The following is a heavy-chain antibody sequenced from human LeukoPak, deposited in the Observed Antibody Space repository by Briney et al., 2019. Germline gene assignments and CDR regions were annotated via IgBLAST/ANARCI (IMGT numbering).Heavy chain of an antibody. D-gene: IGHD2-15*01. V-gene: IGHV4-4*07. J-gene: IGHJ6*03. Sequence: SETLSLTCTVSGGSISSYYWSWIRQPAGKGLEWIGRIYTSRSTNYNPSLKSRVTISVDTSKNQFSLKLSPVTAADTAVYYCARGPVRVAMDVWGKGTTVTVSS. CDR3: ARGPVRVAMDV. CDR1: GGSISSYY. CDR2: IYTSRST.